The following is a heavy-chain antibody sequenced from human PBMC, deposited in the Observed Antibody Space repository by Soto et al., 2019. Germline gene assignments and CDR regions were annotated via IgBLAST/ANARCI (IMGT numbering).Heavy chain of an antibody. CDR1: GYTFTSYG. CDR3: ASGWFGEFVYYFDY. Sequence: GASVKVSCKASGYTFTSYGISWVRQALGQGLEWMGWISAYNGNTNYAQKLQGRVTMTTDTSTSTAYMELRSLGSDDTAVYYCASGWFGEFVYYFDYWGQGTLVTVSS. V-gene: IGHV1-18*01. J-gene: IGHJ4*02. CDR2: ISAYNGNT. D-gene: IGHD3-10*01.